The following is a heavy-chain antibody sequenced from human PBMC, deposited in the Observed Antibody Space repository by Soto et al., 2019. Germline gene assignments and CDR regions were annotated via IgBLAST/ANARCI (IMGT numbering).Heavy chain of an antibody. Sequence: GGSLILSCAASGFTFSSYSMNWVRQAPGKGLEWVSSISSSSSYIYYADSVKGRFTISRDNAKNSLYLQMNSLRAEDTAVYYCARAYNPGVVVVAADAWGQGTLVTVSS. CDR2: ISSSSSYI. D-gene: IGHD2-15*01. J-gene: IGHJ4*02. V-gene: IGHV3-21*01. CDR1: GFTFSSYS. CDR3: ARAYNPGVVVVAADA.